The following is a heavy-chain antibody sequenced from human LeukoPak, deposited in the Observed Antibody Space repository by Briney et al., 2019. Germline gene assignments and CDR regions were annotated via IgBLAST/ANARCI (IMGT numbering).Heavy chain of an antibody. CDR3: TRDSPNEVMLWWSIDY. J-gene: IGHJ4*02. CDR2: ISSSSSYK. D-gene: IGHD2-21*01. Sequence: PGGSLRLSCAASGFTFSTYSMNWVRQAPGKGLEWVSSISSSSSYKYYADSVKGRFAISGDNAKNSLYLRMNSLKPEDTAVYYCTRDSPNEVMLWWSIDYWGQGTLVTVSS. V-gene: IGHV3-21*01. CDR1: GFTFSTYS.